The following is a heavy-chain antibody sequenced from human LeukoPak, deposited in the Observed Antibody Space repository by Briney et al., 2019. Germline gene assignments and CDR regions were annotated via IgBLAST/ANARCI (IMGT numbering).Heavy chain of an antibody. J-gene: IGHJ4*02. CDR3: AKDRHGDYTSDY. CDR2: TPYHGVSR. D-gene: IGHD4-17*01. V-gene: IGHV3-30*02. CDR1: GFIFGSYG. Sequence: PGGSLRLSCAASGFIFGSYGMHWVRQAPGKGLEWVAFTPYHGVSRYYTESVKGRFTISRDNSKSTLYLQMNSLRIEHTAVYYCAKDRHGDYTSDYWGQGTLV.